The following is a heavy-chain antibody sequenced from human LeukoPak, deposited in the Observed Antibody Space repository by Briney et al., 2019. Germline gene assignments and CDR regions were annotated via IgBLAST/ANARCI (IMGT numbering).Heavy chain of an antibody. V-gene: IGHV4-39*01. D-gene: IGHD2-2*01. Sequence: PSETLSLTCTVSGGSISSSSYYWGWIRQPPGTGLEWIGSIYYSGSTYYDPSLKSRVTISVDTSKNQFSLKLSSVTAADTAVYYCARLVPAAPYYFDYWGQGTLVTVSS. CDR2: IYYSGST. CDR1: GGSISSSSYY. J-gene: IGHJ4*02. CDR3: ARLVPAAPYYFDY.